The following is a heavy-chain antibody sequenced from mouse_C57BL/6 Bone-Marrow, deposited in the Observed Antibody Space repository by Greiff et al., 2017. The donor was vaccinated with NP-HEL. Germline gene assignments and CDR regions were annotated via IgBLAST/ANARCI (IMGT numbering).Heavy chain of an antibody. V-gene: IGHV3-6*01. CDR3: AGENY. CDR1: GYSITSGYY. J-gene: IGHJ2*01. Sequence: DVQLQESGPGLVKPSQSLSLTCSVTGYSITSGYYWNWIRQFPGNKLEWMGYISYDGSNNYNPSLKNRISITRDTSKNQFFLKLNSVTTEDTATYYCAGENYWGQGTTLTVSS. CDR2: ISYDGSN.